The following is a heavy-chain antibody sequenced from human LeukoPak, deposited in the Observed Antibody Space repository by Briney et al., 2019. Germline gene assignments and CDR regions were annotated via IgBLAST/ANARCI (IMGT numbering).Heavy chain of an antibody. CDR3: ARDLEWEQHNAFDI. J-gene: IGHJ3*02. V-gene: IGHV1-69*05. CDR2: IIPIFDTT. CDR1: GGTFNSYA. D-gene: IGHD1-26*01. Sequence: SVKVSCKASGGTFNSYAISWVRQAPGQGLEWMGGIIPIFDTTNYAQKFQGRVTMTTDTSTSTAYMELRSLRSDDTAVYYCARDLEWEQHNAFDIWGQGTMVTVSS.